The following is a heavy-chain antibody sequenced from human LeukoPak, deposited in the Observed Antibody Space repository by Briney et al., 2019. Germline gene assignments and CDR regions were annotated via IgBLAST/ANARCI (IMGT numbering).Heavy chain of an antibody. Sequence: PSETLSLTCSVSDGSISSGSYYWGRIRQPPGKGLEWIGSIYYTGSTYYNPSLKSRVTISVDTSKKQFSLKVTSVTAADTAVYYCARDLYLMLGLFDIWGQGTMVIVSS. J-gene: IGHJ3*02. CDR1: DGSISSGSYY. CDR2: IYYTGST. D-gene: IGHD3-16*01. V-gene: IGHV4-39*07. CDR3: ARDLYLMLGLFDI.